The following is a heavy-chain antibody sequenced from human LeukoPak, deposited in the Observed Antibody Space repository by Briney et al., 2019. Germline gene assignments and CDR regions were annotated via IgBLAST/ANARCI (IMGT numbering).Heavy chain of an antibody. CDR3: ARVQPDYYYDSSGYYARTYYYYGMDV. Sequence: SETLSLTCTVSGGSISSYYWSWIRQPPGKGLEWIGYIYYSGSTNYNPSLKSRVTISVDTSKNQFSLKLSSVTAADTAVYYCARVQPDYYYDSSGYYARTYYYYGMDVWGQGTTVTVSS. J-gene: IGHJ6*02. V-gene: IGHV4-59*12. CDR1: GGSISSYY. CDR2: IYYSGST. D-gene: IGHD3-22*01.